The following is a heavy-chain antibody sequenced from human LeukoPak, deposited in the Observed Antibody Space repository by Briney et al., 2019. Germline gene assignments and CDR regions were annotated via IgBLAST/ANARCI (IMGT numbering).Heavy chain of an antibody. J-gene: IGHJ4*02. V-gene: IGHV3-21*01. CDR3: ARDWTSGWDY. CDR1: GFTFSTYS. Sequence: GGSLRLSCAASGFTFSTYSMNWVRQAPGKGLEWVSSISSSSRYIYYADSVKGRFTISRDNAKNSLFLQVNSLRAEDTAVYYCARDWTSGWDYWGQGTLVTVSS. D-gene: IGHD6-19*01. CDR2: ISSSSRYI.